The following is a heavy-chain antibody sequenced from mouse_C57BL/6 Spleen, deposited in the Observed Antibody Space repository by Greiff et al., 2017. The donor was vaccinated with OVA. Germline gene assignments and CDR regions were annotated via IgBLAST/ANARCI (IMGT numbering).Heavy chain of an antibody. Sequence: VQLQQSGAELVKPGASVKISCKASGYAFSSYWMNWVKQRPGKGLEWIGQIYPGDGDTNYNGKFKGKATLTADKSSSTAYMQLSSLTSEDSAVYFCASESTVVAPYFDYWGQGTTLTVSS. V-gene: IGHV1-80*01. D-gene: IGHD1-1*01. CDR3: ASESTVVAPYFDY. CDR1: GYAFSSYW. J-gene: IGHJ2*01. CDR2: IYPGDGDT.